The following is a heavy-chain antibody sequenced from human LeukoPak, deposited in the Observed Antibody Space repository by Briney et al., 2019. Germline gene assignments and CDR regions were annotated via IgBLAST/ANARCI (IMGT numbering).Heavy chain of an antibody. Sequence: GASVKASCKVSGYTLTELSMHWVRQAPGKGLEWMGGFDPEDGETIYAQKFQGRVTMTEDTSTDTAYMELSSLRSEDTAVYYCATGITMVRGVMFYWGQGTLVTVSS. CDR2: FDPEDGET. J-gene: IGHJ4*02. CDR3: ATGITMVRGVMFY. CDR1: GYTLTELS. D-gene: IGHD3-10*01. V-gene: IGHV1-24*01.